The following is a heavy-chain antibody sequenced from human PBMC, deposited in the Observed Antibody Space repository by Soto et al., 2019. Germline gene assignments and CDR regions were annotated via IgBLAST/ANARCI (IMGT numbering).Heavy chain of an antibody. CDR1: GGSFSGFY. CDR2: INHSGSN. V-gene: IGHV4-34*01. J-gene: IGHJ4*02. D-gene: IGHD6-19*01. CDR3: ARGDGAVAGTDFDY. Sequence: VQPPPWGAGPLKPSETLSPTCAVYGGSFSGFYWGWIRPPPGEGLEWIGEINHSGSNHYNPSLKSRVTISVDTSKNQFSLKLSSVTAADTAVYYCARGDGAVAGTDFDYWGQGTLVTVSS.